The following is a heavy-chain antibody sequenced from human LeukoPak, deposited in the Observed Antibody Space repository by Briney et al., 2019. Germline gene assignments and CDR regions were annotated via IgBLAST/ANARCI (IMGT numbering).Heavy chain of an antibody. CDR1: GGTFSSYA. CDR3: ARSYGDYSQAYYYGMDV. CDR2: IIPIFGTA. D-gene: IGHD4-17*01. J-gene: IGHJ6*04. V-gene: IGHV1-69*13. Sequence: SVKVSCKASGGTFSSYAISWVRQAPGQGLEWMRGIIPIFGTANYAQKFQGRVTITADESTSTAYMELSSLRSEDTAVYYCARSYGDYSQAYYYGMDVWGKGTTVTVSS.